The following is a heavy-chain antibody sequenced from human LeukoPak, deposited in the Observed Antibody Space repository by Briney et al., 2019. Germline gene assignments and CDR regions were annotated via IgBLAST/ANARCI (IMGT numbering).Heavy chain of an antibody. Sequence: PGGSLRLSCAASGFTFSSYSMNWVRQAPGKGLEWVSYISSSSSTIYYADSVKGRFTISRDNAKNSLYLQMNSLRAEDTAVYYCARALERHPSAYWGQGTLVTVSS. CDR2: ISSSSSTI. CDR3: ARALERHPSAY. CDR1: GFTFSSYS. J-gene: IGHJ4*02. D-gene: IGHD1-1*01. V-gene: IGHV3-48*01.